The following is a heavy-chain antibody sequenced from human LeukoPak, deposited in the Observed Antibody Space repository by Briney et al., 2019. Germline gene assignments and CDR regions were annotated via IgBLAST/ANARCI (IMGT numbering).Heavy chain of an antibody. CDR2: IIPIFGTA. Sequence: ASVKVSCKASGGTFSSYAISWVRQAPGQGLEWMGGIIPIFGTANYAQKFHDRVTITADESTSTAYMELSSLRSEDTAVYYCARTLRSDAFDIWGQGTMVTVSS. J-gene: IGHJ3*02. CDR1: GGTFSSYA. V-gene: IGHV1-69*13. CDR3: ARTLRSDAFDI.